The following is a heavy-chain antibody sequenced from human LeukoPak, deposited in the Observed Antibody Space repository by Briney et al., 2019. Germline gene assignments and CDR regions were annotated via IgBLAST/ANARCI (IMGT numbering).Heavy chain of an antibody. CDR2: ISNIGNTT. CDR1: GFTFTDYY. D-gene: IGHD3-16*02. J-gene: IGHJ4*02. Sequence: NPGGSLRLSCAASGFTFTDYYMSWIRQAPGKGLEWLSYISNIGNTTYHADSVKGRFTISRDNAKNSLYLEMNSLRAEDTAVYYCARERITFGRVIVPNYFDSWGQGTLVTVSS. CDR3: ARERITFGRVIVPNYFDS. V-gene: IGHV3-11*04.